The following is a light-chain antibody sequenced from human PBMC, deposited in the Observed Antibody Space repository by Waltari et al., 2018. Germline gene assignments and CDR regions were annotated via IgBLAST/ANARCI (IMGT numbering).Light chain of an antibody. J-gene: IGKJ1*01. CDR1: QSVLFRSNNKNY. CDR2: WAS. CDR3: QQFLNTPWT. Sequence: DIVMTQFPDSLAVSLGERATINCKSSQSVLFRSNNKNYFSWYQQKPGQPPNLLIYWASTRESGVPDRFNGSGSGKEFTLTISSLQAEDVAVYDCQQFLNTPWTFGQGTKVEIK. V-gene: IGKV4-1*01.